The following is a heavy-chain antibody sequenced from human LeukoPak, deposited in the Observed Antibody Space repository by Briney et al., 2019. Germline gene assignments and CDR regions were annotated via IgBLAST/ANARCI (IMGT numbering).Heavy chain of an antibody. D-gene: IGHD2-15*01. CDR3: ARDTPFRDIVVVVADCDY. CDR1: GYTFTSYG. V-gene: IGHV1-18*01. Sequence: ASVKVSCKASGYTFTSYGISWVRQAPGQGLEWMGWISTYNGNTNYAQKLQGRVTMTTDTSTSTAYMELRSMRSDDTAVYYCARDTPFRDIVVVVADCDYWGQGTLVTVSS. CDR2: ISTYNGNT. J-gene: IGHJ4*02.